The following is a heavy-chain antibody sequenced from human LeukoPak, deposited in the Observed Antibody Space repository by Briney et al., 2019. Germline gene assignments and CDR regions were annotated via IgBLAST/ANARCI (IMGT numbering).Heavy chain of an antibody. CDR1: GGSISSYY. CDR3: ARFGDMFDY. Sequence: PSETLSLTCTVSGGSISSYYWSWIRQPPGKGLEWIGYIYYSGSTKYNPSLKSRVTISVGTSRNQFSLKLSSVTAADTAVYYCARFGDMFDYWGQGTLVTVSS. J-gene: IGHJ4*02. V-gene: IGHV4-59*01. CDR2: IYYSGST. D-gene: IGHD3-10*01.